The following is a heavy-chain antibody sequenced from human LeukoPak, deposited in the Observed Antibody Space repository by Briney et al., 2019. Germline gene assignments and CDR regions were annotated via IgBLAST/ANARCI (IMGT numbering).Heavy chain of an antibody. V-gene: IGHV3-21*01. J-gene: IGHJ4*02. D-gene: IGHD2-2*01. Sequence: GGSLRLSCAASGFPFSGFRMNWVRQAPGKGRVWISSINSGGIFTDYAASVQGRFTVSRDNGKNSLYLQMNSLTAEDTAVYYCAGYCSSTSCRNVDYWGQGTLVTVSS. CDR1: GFPFSGFR. CDR3: AGYCSSTSCRNVDY. CDR2: INSGGIFT.